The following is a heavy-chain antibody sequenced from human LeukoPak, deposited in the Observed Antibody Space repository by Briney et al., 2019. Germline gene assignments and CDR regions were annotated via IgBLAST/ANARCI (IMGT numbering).Heavy chain of an antibody. D-gene: IGHD3-10*01. V-gene: IGHV1-2*06. J-gene: IGHJ4*02. Sequence: ASVKVSCKASGYTFTGYYMHWVRQAPGQGLEWMGRINPNRGGTNYAQKFQGRVTMTRDTSISTAYMELSRLRSDDTAVYYCAREVRSWFGELFMDYFDYWGQGTLVTVSS. CDR1: GYTFTGYY. CDR3: AREVRSWFGELFMDYFDY. CDR2: INPNRGGT.